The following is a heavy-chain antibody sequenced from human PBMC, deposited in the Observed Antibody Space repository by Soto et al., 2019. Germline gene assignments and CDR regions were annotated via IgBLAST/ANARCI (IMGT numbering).Heavy chain of an antibody. Sequence: GESLKISCKGSGYSFTSYLMRWVRQMPVKGLEPMGIIYPGDSDTRYSPSFQGQVTISADKSISTAYLQWSSLKASDTAMYYCARDERGYSSFPRWFDQCRKATLVTVSS. CDR2: IYPGDSDT. V-gene: IGHV5-51*01. CDR1: GYSFTSYL. CDR3: ARDERGYSSFPRWFDQ. D-gene: IGHD6-13*01. J-gene: IGHJ5*02.